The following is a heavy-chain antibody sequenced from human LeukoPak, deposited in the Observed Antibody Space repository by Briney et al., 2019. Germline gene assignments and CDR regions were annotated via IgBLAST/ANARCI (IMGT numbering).Heavy chain of an antibody. CDR3: ARELRSSYAFDI. D-gene: IGHD3-10*01. V-gene: IGHV1-2*06. CDR1: GYTFTGYY. CDR2: INPNSGGT. J-gene: IGHJ3*02. Sequence: ASVRVSCKASGYTFTGYYMHWVRQAPGQGLEWMGRINPNSGGTNYAQKFQGRVTMTRDTSISTAYMELSRLRSDDTAVYYCARELRSSYAFDICGEGTMVTVSS.